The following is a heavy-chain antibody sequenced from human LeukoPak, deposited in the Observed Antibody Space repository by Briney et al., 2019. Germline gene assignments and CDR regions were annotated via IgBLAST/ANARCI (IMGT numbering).Heavy chain of an antibody. Sequence: LRLSCAASGFTFSSYAMSWIRQHPGKGLEWIGYIYYSGSTYYNPSLKSRVTISVDTSKNQFSLKLSSVTAADTAVYYCARVFYCYDSSGYSYYFDYWGQGTLVTVSS. D-gene: IGHD3-22*01. V-gene: IGHV4-31*02. CDR3: ARVFYCYDSSGYSYYFDY. CDR2: IYYSGST. CDR1: GFTFSSYA. J-gene: IGHJ4*02.